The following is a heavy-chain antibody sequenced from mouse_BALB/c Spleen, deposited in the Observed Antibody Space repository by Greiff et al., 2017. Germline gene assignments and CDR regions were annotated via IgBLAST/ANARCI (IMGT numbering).Heavy chain of an antibody. D-gene: IGHD1-1*01. CDR1: GYTFTSYW. CDR2: IYPGDGDT. J-gene: IGHJ4*01. CDR3: ARGVDYYGSSYAMDY. Sequence: VQLQQSGAELARPGASVKLSCKASGYTFTSYWMQWVKQRPGQGLEWIGAIYPGDGDTRYTQKFKGKATLTADKSSSTAYMQLSSLASEDSAVYYCARGVDYYGSSYAMDYWGQGTSVTVSS. V-gene: IGHV1-87*01.